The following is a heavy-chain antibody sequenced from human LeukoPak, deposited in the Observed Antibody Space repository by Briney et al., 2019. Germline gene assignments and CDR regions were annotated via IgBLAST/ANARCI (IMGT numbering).Heavy chain of an antibody. Sequence: SETLSLTCAVSGGSISSGDYSWRWIRQPPGKGLEWIGNIYYSGSTYYNPSLKSRVNISVDTSKNPFSLKLTSVTAADTAVYYCARSQFYGSGSYQGRWFDPWGQGTLVTVSS. CDR3: ARSQFYGSGSYQGRWFDP. J-gene: IGHJ5*02. CDR1: GGSISSGDYS. CDR2: IYYSGST. V-gene: IGHV4-30-4*07. D-gene: IGHD3-10*01.